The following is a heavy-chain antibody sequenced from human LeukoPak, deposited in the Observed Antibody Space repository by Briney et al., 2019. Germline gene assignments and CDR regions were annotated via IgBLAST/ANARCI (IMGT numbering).Heavy chain of an antibody. CDR1: GYTLTELS. CDR2: FDPEDGET. J-gene: IGHJ4*02. D-gene: IGHD5-24*01. V-gene: IGHV1-24*01. Sequence: GASVKVSCKVSGYTLTELSMHWVRQAPGKGLEWMGGFDPEDGETIYAQKFQGRVTMTEDTSTDTAYMELSSLRSEDTAVYYCARVTAGVRWLHQAGGPRHFDYWGQGTLVTVSS. CDR3: ARVTAGVRWLHQAGGPRHFDY.